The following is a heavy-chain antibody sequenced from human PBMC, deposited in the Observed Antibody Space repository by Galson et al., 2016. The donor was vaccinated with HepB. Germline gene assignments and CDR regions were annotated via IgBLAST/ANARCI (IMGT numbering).Heavy chain of an antibody. J-gene: IGHJ5*02. CDR3: ARGTYYDSATRFDP. CDR1: GGTFNGYY. CDR2: INHSGNT. Sequence: ETLSLTCAVFGGTFNGYYWTWIRQPPGKGLEWIGEINHSGNTNYNPSLKSRVNSSVDMSKKQFTLELTSVTVADTAIYSCARGTYYDSATRFDPGGQGTPVTVAS. D-gene: IGHD3-3*01. V-gene: IGHV4-34*01.